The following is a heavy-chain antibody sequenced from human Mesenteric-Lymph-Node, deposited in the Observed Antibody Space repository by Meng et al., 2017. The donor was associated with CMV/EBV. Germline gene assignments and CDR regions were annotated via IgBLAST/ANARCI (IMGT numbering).Heavy chain of an antibody. Sequence: LGDSGFTFSNAWMSWVRQAPGKGLEWVGRIKSKIDGETADYAAPVKGRFTISRDDSTNTVYLQMNSLKTEDTAVYYCSKSYGDSHWGQGTLVTVSS. CDR1: GFTFSNAW. CDR3: SKSYGDSH. CDR2: IKSKIDGETA. J-gene: IGHJ4*02. V-gene: IGHV3-15*01. D-gene: IGHD4-17*01.